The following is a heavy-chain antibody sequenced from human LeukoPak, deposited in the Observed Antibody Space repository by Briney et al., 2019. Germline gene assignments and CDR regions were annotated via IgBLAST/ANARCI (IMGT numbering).Heavy chain of an antibody. J-gene: IGHJ4*02. CDR1: GGSISSGGYY. Sequence: SETLSLTCTVSGGSISSGGYYWSWIRQHPGKGLEWIGYIYYSGSTYYNPSLKSRVTISVDTSKNQFSLKLSSVTAADTAVYYCARLGDCGGDCYSHYFDYWGQGTLVTVPS. D-gene: IGHD2-21*02. CDR2: IYYSGST. V-gene: IGHV4-31*03. CDR3: ARLGDCGGDCYSHYFDY.